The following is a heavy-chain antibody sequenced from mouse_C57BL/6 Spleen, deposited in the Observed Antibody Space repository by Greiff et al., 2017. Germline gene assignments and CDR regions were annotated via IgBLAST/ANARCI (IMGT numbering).Heavy chain of an antibody. Sequence: VQLQQPGAELVKPGASVKMSCKASGYTFTSYWITWVKQRPGQGLEWIGVIYPGSGSTNYNEKFKSKATLTVDTSSSTAYMQLSSLTSEDSAVYYCARGAGNCWYFDVWGTGTTVTVSS. D-gene: IGHD2-1*01. CDR2: IYPGSGST. CDR1: GYTFTSYW. CDR3: ARGAGNCWYFDV. V-gene: IGHV1-55*01. J-gene: IGHJ1*03.